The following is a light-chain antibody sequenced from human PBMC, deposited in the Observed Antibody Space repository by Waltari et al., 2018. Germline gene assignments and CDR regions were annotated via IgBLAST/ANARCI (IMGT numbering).Light chain of an antibody. CDR2: WAS. CDR1: QSVLFNFNNKNY. J-gene: IGKJ1*01. CDR3: QQYYSLPWA. Sequence: DIVMTQSPDSLAVSLGERATINCKSSQSVLFNFNNKNYLGWYQHKPGRPPKPLIYWASTRESGVPDQFSGSGSGTDFNLTISSLQAEDVAVYYCQQYYSLPWAFGQGAKVEIK. V-gene: IGKV4-1*01.